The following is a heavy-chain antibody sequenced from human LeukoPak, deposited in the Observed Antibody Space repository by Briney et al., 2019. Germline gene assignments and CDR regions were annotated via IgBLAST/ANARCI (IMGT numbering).Heavy chain of an antibody. D-gene: IGHD3-22*01. CDR2: ISPSGDIL. J-gene: IGHJ4*02. CDR3: AKDSHTDYYDSSGYYHYIGDYFDY. CDR1: GFTFSSHG. Sequence: GGSLRLSCAASGFTFSSHGMDWVRQAPGKGLEWVSGISPSGDILYYADSVKGQFTISRDNSKNTVYLQMNSLRAEDTAVYYCAKDSHTDYYDSSGYYHYIGDYFDYWGQGTLVTVSS. V-gene: IGHV3-23*01.